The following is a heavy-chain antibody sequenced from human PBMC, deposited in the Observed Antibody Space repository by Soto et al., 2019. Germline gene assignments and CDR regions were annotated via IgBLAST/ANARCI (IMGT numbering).Heavy chain of an antibody. V-gene: IGHV1-69*01. Sequence: QVQLVQSGAEVKKPGSSVKVSCKASGGTFSSYAISWVRQAPGQGLEWMGGIIPILGTANYAQKFQCRVKIPADESTSTAYMELSSLRSEDTAVYYCARPLGPGDAFDIWGQGTMVTVSS. CDR3: ARPLGPGDAFDI. CDR2: IIPILGTA. CDR1: GGTFSSYA. D-gene: IGHD3-3*01. J-gene: IGHJ3*02.